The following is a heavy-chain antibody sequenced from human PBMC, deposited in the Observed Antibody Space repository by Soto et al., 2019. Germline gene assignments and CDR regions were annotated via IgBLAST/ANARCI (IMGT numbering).Heavy chain of an antibody. V-gene: IGHV3-33*01. CDR2: IWFDGSDE. CDR3: ARRIFYLDY. J-gene: IGHJ4*02. D-gene: IGHD3-3*02. CDR1: GFSFGSSV. Sequence: GGSLRLSCAASGFSFGSSVMHWVRQAPGKGLEWVALIWFDGSDEYYADSVKGRFAISRENSNNTLYLQMNSLRAEDTAVYYCARRIFYLDYWGQGTLVTVSS.